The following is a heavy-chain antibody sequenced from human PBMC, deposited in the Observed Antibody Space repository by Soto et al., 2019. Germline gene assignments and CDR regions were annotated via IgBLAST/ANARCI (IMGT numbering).Heavy chain of an antibody. V-gene: IGHV3-23*01. Sequence: GESLKISCAASGFSFSNYAMNWVRQASGKGLEWVSSVSAGGGTTFYADSVKGRFTISRDNSKNTLYLQMNSLRAEDTAVYYCATRLPGAGCFDYWGQGARVSVSS. D-gene: IGHD7-27*01. CDR1: GFSFSNYA. CDR3: ATRLPGAGCFDY. J-gene: IGHJ4*02. CDR2: VSAGGGTT.